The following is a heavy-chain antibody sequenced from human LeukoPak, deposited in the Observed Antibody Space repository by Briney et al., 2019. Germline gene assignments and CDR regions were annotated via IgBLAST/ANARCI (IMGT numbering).Heavy chain of an antibody. CDR2: IYYSGST. V-gene: IGHV4-59*01. Sequence: SETLSLTCTVSGGSISSYYWSWIRQPPGKRLEWIGYIYYSGSTNYNPSLKSRVTISVDTSKNQFSLKLSSVTAADTAVYYCAREGVQSGSYDYWGQGTLVTVSS. D-gene: IGHD1-26*01. CDR1: GGSISSYY. CDR3: AREGVQSGSYDY. J-gene: IGHJ4*02.